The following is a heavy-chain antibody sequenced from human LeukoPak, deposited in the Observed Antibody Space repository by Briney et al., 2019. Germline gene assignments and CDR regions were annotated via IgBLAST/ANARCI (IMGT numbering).Heavy chain of an antibody. CDR1: GGSISGYY. D-gene: IGHD3-22*01. V-gene: IGHV4-59*01. Sequence: SSETLSLTCTVSGGSISGYYWSWIRQPPGKGLEWIGYICYSGSTNYNPSLKSRVTISVDTSKNQFSLKLSSVTAADTAVYYCARTYYDSSGYYYFPFDYWGQGTLVTVSS. J-gene: IGHJ4*02. CDR3: ARTYYDSSGYYYFPFDY. CDR2: ICYSGST.